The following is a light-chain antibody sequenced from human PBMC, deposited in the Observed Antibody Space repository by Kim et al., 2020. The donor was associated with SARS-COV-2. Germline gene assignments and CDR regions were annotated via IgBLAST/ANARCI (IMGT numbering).Light chain of an antibody. J-gene: IGKJ2*01. V-gene: IGKV3-20*01. CDR3: QQYGSSPYT. CDR1: QSVSSNY. CDR2: GAS. Sequence: LSPGERATLSCRASQSVSSNYLAWYQQKPGQAPRLLIYGASRRAAGFPDRFSGSGSGTDFTLTISRLEPEDFAVYYCQQYGSSPYTFGQGTKLEIK.